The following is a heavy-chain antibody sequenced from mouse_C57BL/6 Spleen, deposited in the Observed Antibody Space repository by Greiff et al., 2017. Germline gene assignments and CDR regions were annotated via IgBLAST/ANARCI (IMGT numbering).Heavy chain of an antibody. V-gene: IGHV1-64*01. CDR3: ARTSLLLRYRYFDV. Sequence: VQLQQPGAELVKPGASVKLSCKASGYTFTSYWMHWVKQRPGQGLEWIGMIHPNSGSTNYDEKFKSKATLTVDKSSSTAYMRLSSLTSEDSAVYCCARTSLLLRYRYFDVWGTGTTVTVSS. J-gene: IGHJ1*03. CDR1: GYTFTSYW. CDR2: IHPNSGST. D-gene: IGHD1-1*01.